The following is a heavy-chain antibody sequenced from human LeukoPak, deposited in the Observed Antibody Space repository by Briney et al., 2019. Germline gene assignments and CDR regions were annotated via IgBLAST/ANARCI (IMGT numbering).Heavy chain of an antibody. Sequence: SETLSLTCTVSGGSISSSSYYWGWIRQPPGKGLEWIGSIYYRGSTYYNPSLKSRVTISLDTSKNQFSLKMSSVTAADTAVYYCARVSYYGSGSYYNWFDPWGQGTLVTVSS. CDR2: IYYRGST. CDR1: GGSISSSSYY. J-gene: IGHJ5*02. V-gene: IGHV4-39*07. CDR3: ARVSYYGSGSYYNWFDP. D-gene: IGHD3-10*01.